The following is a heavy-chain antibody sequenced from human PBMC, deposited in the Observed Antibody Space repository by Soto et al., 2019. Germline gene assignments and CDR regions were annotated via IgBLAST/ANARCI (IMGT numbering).Heavy chain of an antibody. CDR1: GFTFSAHY. Sequence: QVQLVESGGGLDKPGGSLRLSCAASGFTFSAHYISWIRQAPGLGLEWISYISSSGGSIYYADSVKGRFTISRDNAKNSLSLQMDSLRAEDTAIYYCARAYFYGGNMRFDPWGQGTLVPVSS. J-gene: IGHJ5*02. V-gene: IGHV3-11*01. CDR2: ISSSGGSI. D-gene: IGHD2-15*01. CDR3: ARAYFYGGNMRFDP.